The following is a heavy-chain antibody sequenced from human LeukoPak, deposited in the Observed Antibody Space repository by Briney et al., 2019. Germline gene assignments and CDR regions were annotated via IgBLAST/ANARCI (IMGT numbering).Heavy chain of an antibody. D-gene: IGHD1-1*01. J-gene: IGHJ4*02. CDR3: ARDFSPDNYRGEIFDY. V-gene: IGHV3-21*01. CDR1: GFTFSSYS. CDR2: ISSSRSYI. Sequence: GGSLRLPCAASGFTFSSYSMNWVRQAPGKGLEWVSSISSSRSYIYYADSVKGRFTISRDNAKNSLYLQMNSLRAEDTAVYYCARDFSPDNYRGEIFDYWGQGTLVTVSS.